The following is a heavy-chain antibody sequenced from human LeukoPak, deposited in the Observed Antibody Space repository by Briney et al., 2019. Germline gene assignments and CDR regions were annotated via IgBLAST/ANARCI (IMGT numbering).Heavy chain of an antibody. CDR1: GGSISSSSYY. V-gene: IGHV4-61*05. CDR2: IYYSGST. Sequence: SETLSLTCTVSGGSISSSSYYWSWIRQPPGKGLEWIGYIYYSGSTNYNPSLKSRVTISVDTSKNQFSLKLSSVTAADTAVYYCARLVVAGLLFDYRGQGTLVTVSS. CDR3: ARLVVAGLLFDY. J-gene: IGHJ4*02. D-gene: IGHD6-19*01.